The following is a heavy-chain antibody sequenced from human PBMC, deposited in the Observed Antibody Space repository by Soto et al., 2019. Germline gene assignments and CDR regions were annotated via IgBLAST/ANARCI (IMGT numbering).Heavy chain of an antibody. V-gene: IGHV1-8*01. CDR3: ARARVWTIFGVVKAKTNWFDP. D-gene: IGHD3-3*01. CDR1: GYTFTIYD. CDR2: MNPNSGNT. J-gene: IGHJ5*02. Sequence: GASVKVSCKASGYTFTIYDIIWVRQATGQGLEWMGWMNPNSGNTGYAQKFQGRVTMTRNTSISTAYMELSSLRSEDTAVYYCARARVWTIFGVVKAKTNWFDPWGQGTLVTVSS.